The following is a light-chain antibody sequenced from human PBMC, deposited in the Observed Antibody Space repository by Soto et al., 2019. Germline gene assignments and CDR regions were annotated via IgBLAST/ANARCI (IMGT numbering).Light chain of an antibody. CDR3: QQYNNWPPWT. CDR2: GAS. J-gene: IGKJ2*01. V-gene: IGKV3-15*01. Sequence: VVMTQSPVTLSVSPGESATLSCRTSQSVGSNLAWYQQKPGQAPRLLIYGASTRATGIPASFSGSGSGTDFTLTINSLHSEDFAVYYCQQYNNWPPWTFGQGTKLEIK. CDR1: QSVGSN.